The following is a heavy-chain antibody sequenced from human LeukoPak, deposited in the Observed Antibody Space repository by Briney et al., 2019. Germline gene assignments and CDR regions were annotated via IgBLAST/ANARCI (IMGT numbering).Heavy chain of an antibody. Sequence: GTLTLSCTVSGVSFSNCDINWGRLPPAQGKGLVSYISGSCSTINHSNSAMSRLTIFTEDARNSLFPQKNSLGNADNAVLYCLRVSTVTAGDYWGQGTLVTVSS. D-gene: IGHD4-17*01. CDR2: ISGSCSTI. V-gene: IGHV3-48*02. J-gene: IGHJ4*02. CDR3: LRVSTVTAGDY. CDR1: GVSFSNCD.